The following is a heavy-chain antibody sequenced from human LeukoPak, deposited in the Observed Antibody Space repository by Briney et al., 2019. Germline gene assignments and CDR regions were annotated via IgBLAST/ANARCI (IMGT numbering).Heavy chain of an antibody. CDR2: ISGSGGGT. J-gene: IGHJ4*02. CDR3: AKDLTDSGSYTSY. CDR1: GFTFSNYA. V-gene: IGHV3-23*01. D-gene: IGHD1-26*01. Sequence: PGGSRRLSCAASGFTFSNYAMSWVRQAPGKGLEWVSSISGSGGGTYYADSVKGRFTISRDNSKNTLYLQMNSLRAEDTALYYCAKDLTDSGSYTSYWGQGTLVTASS.